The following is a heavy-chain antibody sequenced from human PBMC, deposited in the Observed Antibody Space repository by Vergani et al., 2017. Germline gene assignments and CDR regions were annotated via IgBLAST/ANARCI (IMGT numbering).Heavy chain of an antibody. Sequence: QLLESGGGLIQPGGSLRLSCAASGFTFNSYAMTWVRQAPGKGLEWVSGINNNGGSTYYADSVKGRFTISRDNSKNTLYLQMTGLRAEDTATYYCAKVFGSTSCPYGGGAFDVWGHGTMVTVSS. V-gene: IGHV3-23*01. D-gene: IGHD2-2*01. CDR3: AKVFGSTSCPYGGGAFDV. CDR2: INNNGGST. J-gene: IGHJ3*01. CDR1: GFTFNSYA.